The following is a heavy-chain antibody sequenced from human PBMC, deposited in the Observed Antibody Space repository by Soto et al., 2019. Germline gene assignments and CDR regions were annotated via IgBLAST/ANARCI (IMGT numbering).Heavy chain of an antibody. D-gene: IGHD4-17*01. CDR1: GYTFTSYY. V-gene: IGHV1-46*01. J-gene: IGHJ4*02. Sequence: GASVKVSCKASGYTFTSYYMHWVRQAPGQGLEWMGIINPSGGSTSYAQKFQGRVTMTRDTSTSTVYMELSSLRSEDTAVYYCAKSTARRNPFDYWGQGTLVTVSS. CDR3: AKSTARRNPFDY. CDR2: INPSGGST.